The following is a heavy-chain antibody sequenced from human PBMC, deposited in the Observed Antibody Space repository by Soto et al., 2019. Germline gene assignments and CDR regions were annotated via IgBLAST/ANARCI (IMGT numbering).Heavy chain of an antibody. J-gene: IGHJ5*02. CDR2: ISYDGSNK. V-gene: IGHV3-30-3*01. CDR1: GLTFSSYA. CDR3: ARELKYCSSTSCYSGWFDP. D-gene: IGHD2-2*01. Sequence: GGSLRLSCAASGLTFSSYAMHWVRQAPGKGLEWVAVISYDGSNKYYADSVKGRFTISRDNSKNTLYLQMNSLRAEDTAVYYCARELKYCSSTSCYSGWFDPWGQGTLVTVSS.